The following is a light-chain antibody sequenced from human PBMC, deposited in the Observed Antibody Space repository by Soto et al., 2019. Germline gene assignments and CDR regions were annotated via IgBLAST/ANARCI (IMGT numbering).Light chain of an antibody. CDR1: QDIKDW. CDR3: QQYNIYPLT. V-gene: IGKV1D-16*01. J-gene: IGKJ4*01. CDR2: AAS. Sequence: DVQMTQSPSSLSAPVGDRVTITCRASQDIKDWLAWYQQKPAKAPKSLISAASNLQPGVPSRFSGSGSGSEFTLTITSLQPEDSATYYCQQYNIYPLTFGGGTKVEIK.